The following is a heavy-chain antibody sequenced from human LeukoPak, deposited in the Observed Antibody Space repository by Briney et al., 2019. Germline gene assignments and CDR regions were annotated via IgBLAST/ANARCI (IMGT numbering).Heavy chain of an antibody. Sequence: GGSLRLSCAASGFTFSSYGMHWVRQAPGKGLEWVAVISYDGSNKYYADSVKGRFTISRDNSKNTLYLQMNSLRAEDTAVYYCAKAGEGLWFGEIRWHAFDIWGQGTMVTVSS. V-gene: IGHV3-30*18. D-gene: IGHD3-10*01. CDR3: AKAGEGLWFGEIRWHAFDI. CDR1: GFTFSSYG. CDR2: ISYDGSNK. J-gene: IGHJ3*02.